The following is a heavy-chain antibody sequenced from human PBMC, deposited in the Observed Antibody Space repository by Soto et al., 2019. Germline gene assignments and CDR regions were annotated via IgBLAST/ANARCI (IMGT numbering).Heavy chain of an antibody. V-gene: IGHV4-39*07. CDR1: GGSISSSSYY. CDR2: IYYSGST. J-gene: IGHJ4*02. CDR3: ARVTFDYYFDY. Sequence: SETLSLTCTVSGGSISSSSYYWGWIRQPPGKGLEWIGSIYYSGSTYYNPSLKSRVTISVDTSKNQFSLKLSSVAAADTAVYYCARVTFDYYFDYWGQGTLVTVSS. D-gene: IGHD2-21*01.